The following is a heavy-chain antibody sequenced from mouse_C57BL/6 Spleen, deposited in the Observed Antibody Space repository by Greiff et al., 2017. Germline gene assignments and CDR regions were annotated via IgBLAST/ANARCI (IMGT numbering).Heavy chain of an antibody. J-gene: IGHJ3*01. V-gene: IGHV7-3*01. CDR3: ARYYDYEGWFAY. CDR1: GFTFTDYY. Sequence: EVHLVESGGGLVQPGGSLSLSCAASGFTFTDYYMSWVRQPPGKALEWLGFIRNKANGYTTEYSASVKGRFTISRDNSQSILYLQMNALRAEDSATYYCARYYDYEGWFAYWGQGTLVTVSA. D-gene: IGHD2-4*01. CDR2: IRNKANGYTT.